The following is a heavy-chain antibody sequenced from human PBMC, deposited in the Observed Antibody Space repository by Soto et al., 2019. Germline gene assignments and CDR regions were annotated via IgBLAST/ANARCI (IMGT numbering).Heavy chain of an antibody. D-gene: IGHD4-17*01. V-gene: IGHV3-53*01. J-gene: IGHJ3*02. CDR2: IYSGGST. CDR1: GFTVSSNY. CDR3: ARVGYAVTTGGAFDI. Sequence: EVQLVESGGGLIQPGGSLRLSCAASGFTVSSNYMSWVRQAPGKGLEWVSVIYSGGSTYYADSVKGRFTISRDNSKNTLYLQMNRLRAEDTAVYYCARVGYAVTTGGAFDIWGQGTMVTVSS.